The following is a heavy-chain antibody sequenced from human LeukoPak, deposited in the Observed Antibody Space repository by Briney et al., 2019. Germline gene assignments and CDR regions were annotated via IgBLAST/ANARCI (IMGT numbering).Heavy chain of an antibody. CDR2: IIPIFGTA. D-gene: IGHD2-2*01. CDR1: GGTFSSYA. V-gene: IGHV1-69*13. CDR3: ARGARPAVHYGMDV. J-gene: IGHJ6*02. Sequence: SVKVSCKASGGTFSSYAISWVRQAPGQGLEWMGGIIPIFGTANYAQKFQGRVMITADESTSTAYMELSSLRSEDTAVYYCARGARPAVHYGMDVWGQGTTVTVSS.